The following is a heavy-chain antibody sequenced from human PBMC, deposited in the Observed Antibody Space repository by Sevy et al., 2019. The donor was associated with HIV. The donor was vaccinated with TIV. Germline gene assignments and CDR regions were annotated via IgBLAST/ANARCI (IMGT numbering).Heavy chain of an antibody. D-gene: IGHD3-9*01. J-gene: IGHJ5*01. CDR2: ISAYNGNT. CDR3: AGRGITIFWGFDS. CDR1: GYTFTTYG. V-gene: IGHV1-18*01. Sequence: ASVKVSCKASGYTFTTYGISWVRQAPGQGLEWMGWISAYNGNTNYAQKFRGRVTMTTETSTGTAYMELRSLRSDDTAVYYCAGRGITIFWGFDSWGQGTLVTVSS.